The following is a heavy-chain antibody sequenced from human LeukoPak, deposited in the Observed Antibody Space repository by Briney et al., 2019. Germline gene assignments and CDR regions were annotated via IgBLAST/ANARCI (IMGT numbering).Heavy chain of an antibody. J-gene: IGHJ4*02. V-gene: IGHV3-23*01. CDR2: ISGSGGST. CDR3: AKDLDLHYYGSGSYTAFDY. Sequence: GGTLRLSCAASGFTFSSYGMSWVRQAPGKGLEWVSAISGSGGSTYYPDSVKGRFTISRDNSKNTLYLQMNSLRAEDTAVYYCAKDLDLHYYGSGSYTAFDYWGQGTVVTVSS. D-gene: IGHD3-10*01. CDR1: GFTFSSYG.